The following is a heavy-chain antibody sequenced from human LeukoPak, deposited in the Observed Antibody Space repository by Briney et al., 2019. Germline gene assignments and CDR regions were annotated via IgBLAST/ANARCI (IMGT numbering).Heavy chain of an antibody. Sequence: GGSLRLSCAASGFTFNSYAIHWVRQAPGKGLEWVAVISYDGSNKYYAESGKGRFTISRDNSKNTLYLQLNSLRPDDTAVYYCARDQLAYSGYDTLFDYWGQGTLVTVSS. J-gene: IGHJ4*02. CDR1: GFTFNSYA. CDR3: ARDQLAYSGYDTLFDY. CDR2: ISYDGSNK. V-gene: IGHV3-30*04. D-gene: IGHD5-12*01.